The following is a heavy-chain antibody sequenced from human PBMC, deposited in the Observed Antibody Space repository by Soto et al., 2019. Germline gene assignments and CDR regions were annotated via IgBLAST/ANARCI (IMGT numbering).Heavy chain of an antibody. V-gene: IGHV3-30*18. CDR3: AKDRHGSGTRWAMDL. CDR1: GFDFSDYA. CDR2: ISHDGNSK. D-gene: IGHD3-10*01. J-gene: IGHJ6*02. Sequence: QVQLVESGGGAVQPGRSLRLSCAASGFDFSDYAMHWVRQAPGKGLEWAAVISHDGNSKYSADSVKGRITVSRDNARNTVILQMDSLISEDTGVYYCAKDRHGSGTRWAMDLWGQGTTVTVSS.